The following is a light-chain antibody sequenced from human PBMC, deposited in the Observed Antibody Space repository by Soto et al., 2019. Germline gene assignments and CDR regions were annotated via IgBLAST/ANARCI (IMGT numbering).Light chain of an antibody. Sequence: AIQLTQSPSSLSASVGDRVTITCRASQGISSALAWYQQKPGKAPKLLIYDASSLESGVPSRFSGSGSGTDFTLTFSSLQPEDFATYYCQQFHSYPITFGQGTRLEIK. CDR2: DAS. J-gene: IGKJ5*01. CDR3: QQFHSYPIT. V-gene: IGKV1-13*02. CDR1: QGISSA.